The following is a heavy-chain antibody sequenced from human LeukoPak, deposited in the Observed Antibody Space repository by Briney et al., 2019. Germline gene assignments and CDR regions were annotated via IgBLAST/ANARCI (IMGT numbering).Heavy chain of an antibody. CDR2: IYYSGST. CDR3: ARGSVAAAGRFDY. V-gene: IGHV4-59*01. J-gene: IGHJ4*02. Sequence: SETLSLTCTVSGGSISSYYWRWIRQPPGKGLEWIGYIYYSGSTNYNPSLKSRVTISVDTSKNQFSLKLSSVTAADTAVYYCARGSVAAAGRFDYWGQGTLVTVSS. D-gene: IGHD6-13*01. CDR1: GGSISSYY.